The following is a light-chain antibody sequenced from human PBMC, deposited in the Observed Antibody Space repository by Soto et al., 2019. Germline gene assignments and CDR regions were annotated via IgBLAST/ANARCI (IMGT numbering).Light chain of an antibody. J-gene: IGLJ2*01. CDR2: GNS. CDR3: QSYDSSLSGHVV. CDR1: SSNIGAGYD. Sequence: QSVLTQPPSVSGAPGQRVTISCTGSSSNIGAGYDVHWYQQLPGTAPKLLIYGNSNRPSGVPDRFSGSKSGTSASLAITGXXXEDEADYYXQSYDSSLSGHVVFGGGTKLTVL. V-gene: IGLV1-40*01.